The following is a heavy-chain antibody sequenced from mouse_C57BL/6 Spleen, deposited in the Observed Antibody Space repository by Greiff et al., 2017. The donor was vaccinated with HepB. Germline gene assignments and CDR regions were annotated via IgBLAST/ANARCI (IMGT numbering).Heavy chain of an antibody. J-gene: IGHJ1*03. V-gene: IGHV1-59*01. CDR1: GYTFTSYW. D-gene: IGHD2-5*01. CDR2: IDPSDSYT. CDR3: ARTYSKRWYFDV. Sequence: VQLKQPGAELVRPGTSVKLSCKASGYTFTSYWMHWVKQRPGQGLEWIGVIDPSDSYTNYNQKFKSKATLTVYTSSSTAYLQLSSLTSEDSAVYYCARTYSKRWYFDVWGTGTTVTVSS.